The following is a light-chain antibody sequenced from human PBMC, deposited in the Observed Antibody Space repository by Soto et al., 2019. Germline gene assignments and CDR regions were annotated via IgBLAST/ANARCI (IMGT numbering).Light chain of an antibody. J-gene: IGKJ4*01. CDR1: QNVGID. V-gene: IGKV3-15*01. Sequence: DIVMTQCPATLSVSPGDGATLSCRTSQNVGIDIPWFRQKPGQAPRLLIYGKSIRATGIPARSSASGSGTEFTLTINSLQSEDFAVYYCQQCNDWPLTFGGGTKVDI. CDR2: GKS. CDR3: QQCNDWPLT.